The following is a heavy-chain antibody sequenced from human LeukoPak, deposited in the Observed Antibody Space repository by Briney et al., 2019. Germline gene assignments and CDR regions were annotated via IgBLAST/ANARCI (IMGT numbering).Heavy chain of an antibody. CDR3: ARDSYQDYYGRFDP. Sequence: PGGSLRLSCAASGFSFSAYGMHWVRQAPGKGLEWAAFISYAGNNKYYADSVKGRFTISRDNSKNTLYLQMNSLRADDTAVYYCARDSYQDYYGRFDPWGQGTLVIVSS. CDR2: ISYAGNNK. V-gene: IGHV3-30*03. CDR1: GFSFSAYG. J-gene: IGHJ5*02. D-gene: IGHD3-10*01.